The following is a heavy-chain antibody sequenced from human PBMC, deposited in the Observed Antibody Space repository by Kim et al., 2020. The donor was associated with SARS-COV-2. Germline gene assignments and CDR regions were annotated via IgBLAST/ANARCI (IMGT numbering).Heavy chain of an antibody. V-gene: IGHV3-30*18. CDR2: ISYDGSNK. CDR1: GFTFSSYG. Sequence: GGSLRLSCAASGFTFSSYGMHWVRQAPGKGLEWVAVISYDGSNKYYADSVKGRFTISRDNSKNTLYLQMNSLRAEDTAVYYCAKGGSRTWIQLSYFDYWGQGTLVTVSS. J-gene: IGHJ4*02. CDR3: AKGGSRTWIQLSYFDY. D-gene: IGHD5-18*01.